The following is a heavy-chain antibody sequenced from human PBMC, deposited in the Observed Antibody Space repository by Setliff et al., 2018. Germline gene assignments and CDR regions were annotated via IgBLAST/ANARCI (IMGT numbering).Heavy chain of an antibody. CDR1: GYSISNGFY. Sequence: SETLSLTCPVSGYSISNGFYWGWIRQSPVKGLEWIGSLFDGGSTYYSPSLKSRVTISVDTSKRQFSLKLNSVTAADTAVYYFRLANCSKNCEEALDYWSQGTLVTVSS. V-gene: IGHV4-38-2*01. D-gene: IGHD2-2*01. CDR3: RLANCSKNCEEALDY. J-gene: IGHJ4*02. CDR2: LFDGGST.